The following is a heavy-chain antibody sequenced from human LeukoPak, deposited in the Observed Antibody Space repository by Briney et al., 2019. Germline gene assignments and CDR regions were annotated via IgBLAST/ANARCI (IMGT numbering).Heavy chain of an antibody. CDR2: ISYDGSSE. V-gene: IGHV3-30*18. D-gene: IGHD6-6*01. Sequence: GGSLRLSCVASGFTYCRNAMHWVRQAPGKGLEGVALISYDGSSESYADSVKGRFTISRYNSKNTLYLQMNSMRAEDTAVYYCAKSLPAARYYFDSWGQGTLVTVSS. J-gene: IGHJ4*02. CDR3: AKSLPAARYYFDS. CDR1: GFTYCRNA.